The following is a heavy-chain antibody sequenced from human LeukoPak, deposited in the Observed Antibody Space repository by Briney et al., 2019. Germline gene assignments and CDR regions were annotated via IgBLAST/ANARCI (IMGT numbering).Heavy chain of an antibody. V-gene: IGHV1-58*02. Sequence: ASVKVSCKASGFTFTSSAMQWVRQARGQRLEWIGWIVVGSGNTNYAQKFQERVTITRDMSTSTAYTELSSLRSEDTAVYYCAASPHYYDSSGPYGYWGQGTLVTVSS. CDR3: AASPHYYDSSGPYGY. CDR1: GFTFTSSA. CDR2: IVVGSGNT. J-gene: IGHJ4*02. D-gene: IGHD3-22*01.